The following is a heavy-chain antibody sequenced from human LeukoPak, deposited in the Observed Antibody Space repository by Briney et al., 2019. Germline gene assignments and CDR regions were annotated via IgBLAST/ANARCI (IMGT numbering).Heavy chain of an antibody. J-gene: IGHJ4*02. CDR2: ISAYNGNT. Sequence: ASVKVSCKASGYTFTSYGISWVRQAPGQGLEWMGWISAYNGNTNYAQKLQGRVTMTTDTSTSTAYMELRSLRSDDTAVYHCARETYYYDSSGYLQFDSVDYWGQGTLVTVSS. CDR3: ARETYYYDSSGYLQFDSVDY. D-gene: IGHD3-22*01. CDR1: GYTFTSYG. V-gene: IGHV1-18*01.